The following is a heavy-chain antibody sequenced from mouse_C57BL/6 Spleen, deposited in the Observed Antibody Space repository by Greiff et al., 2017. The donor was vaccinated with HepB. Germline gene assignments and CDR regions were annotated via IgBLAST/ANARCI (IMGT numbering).Heavy chain of an antibody. J-gene: IGHJ4*01. V-gene: IGHV5-17*01. CDR2: ISSGSSTI. CDR3: ARPGNYAMDY. Sequence: EVQLKESGGGLVKPGGSLKLSCAASGFTFSDYGMHWVRQAPEKGLEWVAYISSGSSTIYYADTVKGRFTISRDNAKNTLFLQMTSLRSEDTAMYYCARPGNYAMDYWGQGTSVTVSS. CDR1: GFTFSDYG.